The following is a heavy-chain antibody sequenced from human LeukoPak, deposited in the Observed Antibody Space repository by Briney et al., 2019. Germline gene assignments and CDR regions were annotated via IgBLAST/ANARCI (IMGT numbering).Heavy chain of an antibody. V-gene: IGHV3-48*02. Sequence: GGSLRLSCAASGFTFTDYSTNWVRQAPGKGLEWVSSMNSDGSHIYHAGSVEGRFTISRDNARNSLYLQMNGLRDEDTAVYYCARGSFGVFDYWGQGILVTVSS. CDR3: ARGSFGVFDY. CDR2: MNSDGSHI. J-gene: IGHJ4*02. D-gene: IGHD3-10*01. CDR1: GFTFTDYS.